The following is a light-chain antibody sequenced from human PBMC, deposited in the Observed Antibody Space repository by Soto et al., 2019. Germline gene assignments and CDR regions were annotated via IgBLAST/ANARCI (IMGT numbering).Light chain of an antibody. Sequence: IQMTQSPSTLSASVGDRVTITCRASQSFSRWLAWYQQKPGKAPKLLIYDASSLESGVPSRFSGSGYGTEFTLTIRSLQPDDFATDCCQHYGGMWTCGQGTKVDIK. CDR1: QSFSRW. J-gene: IGKJ1*01. CDR2: DAS. CDR3: QHYGGMWT. V-gene: IGKV1-5*01.